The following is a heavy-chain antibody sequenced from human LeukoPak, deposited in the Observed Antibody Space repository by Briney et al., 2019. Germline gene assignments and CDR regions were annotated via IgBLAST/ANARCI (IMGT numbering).Heavy chain of an antibody. CDR3: AKDLYSSGWPNWFDP. J-gene: IGHJ5*02. D-gene: IGHD6-19*01. V-gene: IGHV3-30*02. CDR1: GFTFTFSTSG. Sequence: GGSLRLSCAASGFTFTFSTSGMHWVRQAPGKGLEWVAFIQYDDSEKSYADSVKGRCTTSRGNSKNTVYLQMNSLRAEDTAVYYCAKDLYSSGWPNWFDPWGQGTLVTVSS. CDR2: IQYDDSEK.